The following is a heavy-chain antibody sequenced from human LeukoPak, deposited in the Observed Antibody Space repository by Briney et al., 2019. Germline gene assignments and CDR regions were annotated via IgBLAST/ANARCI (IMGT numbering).Heavy chain of an antibody. CDR1: GYSISSSNW. V-gene: IGHV4-28*05. J-gene: IGHJ4*02. CDR3: ARVKKVDTSIDY. CDR2: IYYSGSI. Sequence: SDTLSLTCAVSGYSISSSNWWGWIRQPAGKGLEWIGYIYYSGSIYYNPSLKSRVTVSKDTSKNQFSLKLSSVTAADTAVYYCARVKKVDTSIDYWGQGTLVTVSS. D-gene: IGHD5-18*01.